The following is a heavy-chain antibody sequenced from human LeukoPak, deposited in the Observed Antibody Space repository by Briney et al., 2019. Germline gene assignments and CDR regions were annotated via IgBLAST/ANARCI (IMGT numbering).Heavy chain of an antibody. CDR3: ARGYSAYCSSTSCWFDP. V-gene: IGHV1-8*01. Sequence: ALVKVSCKASGYTFTSYDINWVRQATGQGLEWMGWMNPNSGNTGYAQKFQGRVTMTRNTSISTAYMELSSLRSEDTAVYYCARGYSAYCSSTSCWFDPWGQGTLVTVSS. CDR1: GYTFTSYD. D-gene: IGHD2-2*01. J-gene: IGHJ5*02. CDR2: MNPNSGNT.